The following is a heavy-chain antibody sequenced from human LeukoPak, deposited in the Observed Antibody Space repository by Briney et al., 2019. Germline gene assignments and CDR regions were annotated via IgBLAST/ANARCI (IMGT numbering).Heavy chain of an antibody. J-gene: IGHJ4*02. CDR1: GYTFTSYG. D-gene: IGHD3-9*01. Sequence: ASVKVSCKASGYTFTSYGISWVRQAPGQGLEWMGWISAYNGNTNYAQKLQGRVTMTTDTSTSTAYMELRSLRSDDTAVYYCARVGVLRYFDWLLVVSPQYYFDYWGQGTLVTVSS. CDR2: ISAYNGNT. V-gene: IGHV1-18*01. CDR3: ARVGVLRYFDWLLVVSPQYYFDY.